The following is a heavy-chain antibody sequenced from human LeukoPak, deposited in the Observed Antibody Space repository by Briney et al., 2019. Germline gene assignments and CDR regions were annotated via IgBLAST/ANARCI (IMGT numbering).Heavy chain of an antibody. CDR1: GFTVSSNY. V-gene: IGHV3-53*01. Sequence: PGGSLRLSCAASGFTVSSNYMSWVRQAPGKGLEWVSVIYTGGTTSYADSVKGRFTMSRDSSKNTVLLQMNSLRVEDTAMYHCASKSSSGWYSRYWGQGTLVTVSS. CDR2: IYTGGTT. D-gene: IGHD6-19*01. CDR3: ASKSSSGWYSRY. J-gene: IGHJ4*02.